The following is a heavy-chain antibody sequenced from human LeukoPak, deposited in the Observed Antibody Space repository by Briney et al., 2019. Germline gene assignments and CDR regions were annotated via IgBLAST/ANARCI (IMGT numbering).Heavy chain of an antibody. V-gene: IGHV4-39*07. CDR2: IYYSGST. Sequence: SETLSLTCTVSGGSISSSSYYWGWIRQPPGKGLEWIGSIYYSGSTYYNPSLKSRVTISVDTSKNQFSLKLSSVTAADTAVYYCARDFPADYWGQGTLVTVSS. J-gene: IGHJ4*02. CDR1: GGSISSSSYY. CDR3: ARDFPADY.